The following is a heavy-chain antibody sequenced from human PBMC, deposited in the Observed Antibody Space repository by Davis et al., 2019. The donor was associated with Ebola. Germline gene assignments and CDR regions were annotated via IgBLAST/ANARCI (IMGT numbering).Heavy chain of an antibody. CDR2: ISYDGSNK. V-gene: IGHV3-30*03. J-gene: IGHJ6*02. Sequence: GESLKISCAASGFTFSSYGMHWVRQAPGKGLEWVAVISYDGSNKYYADSVKGRFTISRDNSKNTLYLQMNSLKTEDTAVYYCTQSGAYYGMDVWGQGTTVTVSS. CDR3: TQSGAYYGMDV. CDR1: GFTFSSYG. D-gene: IGHD1-26*01.